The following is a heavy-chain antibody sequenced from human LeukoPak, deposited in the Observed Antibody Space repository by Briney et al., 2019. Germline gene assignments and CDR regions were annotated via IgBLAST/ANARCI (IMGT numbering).Heavy chain of an antibody. V-gene: IGHV3-53*01. CDR1: GFIASSNY. CDR2: IYSGGAT. D-gene: IGHD3-3*01. J-gene: IGHJ4*02. CDR3: ATGGRSGVALEQ. Sequence: GGSLRLSCVVSGFIASSNYMSWVRQAPGKGLEWISLIYSGGATHYADSVMGRFTISRDNSKTTLFLQMNSLKAEDTAVYYCATGGRSGVALEQWGQGTLVTVSS.